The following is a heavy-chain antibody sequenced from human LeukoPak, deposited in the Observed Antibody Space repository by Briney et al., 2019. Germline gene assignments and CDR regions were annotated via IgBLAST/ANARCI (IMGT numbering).Heavy chain of an antibody. J-gene: IGHJ6*02. CDR2: VIPILDTT. D-gene: IGHD5-18*01. V-gene: IGHV1-69*13. CDR3: ARGNTVMVQGARYYAMDV. Sequence: SVKVSCKASGGIFSNYAISWVRQAPGQGLEWMGGVIPILDTTNYARKFQDRVTITADEFTSTAYMELSSLRSEDTAVYYCARGNTVMVQGARYYAMDVWGQGSTVTVSS. CDR1: GGIFSNYA.